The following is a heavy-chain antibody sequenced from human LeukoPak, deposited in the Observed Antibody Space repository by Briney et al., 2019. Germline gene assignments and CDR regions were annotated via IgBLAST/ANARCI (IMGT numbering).Heavy chain of an antibody. D-gene: IGHD2-21*02. J-gene: IGHJ1*01. CDR2: INSDGSST. CDR1: GFTFSSYW. V-gene: IGHV3-74*01. Sequence: GGSLRLSCAASGFTFSSYWMHWVRQAPGKGLVWVSRINSDGSSTSYADSVKGRVTISRDNAKNTLYLQMNSLRAEDTAVYYCARASYCGGDCYSRYFQHWGQGTLVTVSS. CDR3: ARASYCGGDCYSRYFQH.